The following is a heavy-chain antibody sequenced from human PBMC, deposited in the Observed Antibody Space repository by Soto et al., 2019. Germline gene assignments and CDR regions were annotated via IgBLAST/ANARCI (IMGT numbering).Heavy chain of an antibody. V-gene: IGHV4-34*01. CDR2: INHSGST. CDR1: GGSFSGYY. CDR3: ARCRGRYKPYYGMDV. J-gene: IGHJ6*02. D-gene: IGHD1-20*01. Sequence: QVQLQQWGAGLLKPSETLSLTCAVYGGSFSGYYWSWIRQPPGKGLGWIGEINHSGSTNYNPSLKSRVTISVDTSKNQFSLKLSSVTAADTAVYYCARCRGRYKPYYGMDVWGQGTTVTVSS.